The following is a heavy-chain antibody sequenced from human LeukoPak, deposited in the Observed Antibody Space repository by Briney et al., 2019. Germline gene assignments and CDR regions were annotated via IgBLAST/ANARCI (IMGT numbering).Heavy chain of an antibody. Sequence: GGSLRLSCAASGFTFSSYSMNWVRQAPGKGLEWGSSISSSSSYIYSADSVKGRFTISRDNVKNSLYLQMNSLRAEDPAVFFCARGVGYDFWSGYLYYFDYWGQGTLVTVSS. V-gene: IGHV3-21*01. CDR1: GFTFSSYS. J-gene: IGHJ4*02. CDR3: ARGVGYDFWSGYLYYFDY. D-gene: IGHD3-3*01. CDR2: ISSSSSYI.